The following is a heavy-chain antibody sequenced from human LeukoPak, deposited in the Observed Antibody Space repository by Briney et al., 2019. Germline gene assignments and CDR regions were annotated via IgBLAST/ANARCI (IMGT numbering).Heavy chain of an antibody. Sequence: ASVKVSCKASGGTFSSYAISWVRQAPGQGLEWMGGIIPIFGTANYAQKFQGRVTITADESTSTAYMELSSLRSEDTAVYYCARAFGAPYYYGSGSYYWWGQGTLVTVSS. D-gene: IGHD3-10*01. CDR3: ARAFGAPYYYGSGSYYW. CDR1: GGTFSSYA. CDR2: IIPIFGTA. J-gene: IGHJ4*02. V-gene: IGHV1-69*13.